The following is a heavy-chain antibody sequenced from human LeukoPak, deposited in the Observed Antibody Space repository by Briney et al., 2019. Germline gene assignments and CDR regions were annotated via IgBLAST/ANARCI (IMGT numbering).Heavy chain of an antibody. CDR1: GFTFSSYE. CDR2: ISSSGSTI. CDR3: AREGIVGATRVTDS. Sequence: PGGSLRLSCGASGFTFSSYEMNWVRQAPGKGLEWVSYISSSGSTIYYADSVKGRFTISRDNAKNSLYLQMNSLRAEDTAVYYCAREGIVGATRVTDSRGQGTLVTVSS. V-gene: IGHV3-48*03. J-gene: IGHJ4*02. D-gene: IGHD1-26*01.